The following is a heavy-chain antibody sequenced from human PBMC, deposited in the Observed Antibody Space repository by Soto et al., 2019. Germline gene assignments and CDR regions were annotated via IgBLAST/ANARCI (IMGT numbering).Heavy chain of an antibody. CDR2: LYDLDGS. V-gene: IGHV3-53*01. CDR1: GFTISGKKY. Sequence: DVQLVESGGGLIQPGESLRLSCAAFGFTISGKKYVAWVRQAPGKGLEWVSALYDLDGSFYAASVKGRFTTSRDSSKTTVYLQRDDLRPDDTAVYYCATWHEREHAYDVWGQGTTVTVSS. CDR3: ATWHEREHAYDV. D-gene: IGHD1-1*01. J-gene: IGHJ3*01.